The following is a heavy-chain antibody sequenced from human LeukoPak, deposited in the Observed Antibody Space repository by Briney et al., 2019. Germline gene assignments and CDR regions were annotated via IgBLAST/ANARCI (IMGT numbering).Heavy chain of an antibody. D-gene: IGHD3-22*01. CDR3: ATTPRTLNYYGSGGRDY. J-gene: IGHJ4*02. V-gene: IGHV3-23*01. Sequence: GGSLRLSCAASGFTFSSYAMSWVRQAPGKGLEWASAISGSGGSTYYADSVKGRLTTSRDNSKNALYLQMNSLRAEDTAVYYCATTPRTLNYYGSGGRDYWGQGTLVTVSS. CDR2: ISGSGGST. CDR1: GFTFSSYA.